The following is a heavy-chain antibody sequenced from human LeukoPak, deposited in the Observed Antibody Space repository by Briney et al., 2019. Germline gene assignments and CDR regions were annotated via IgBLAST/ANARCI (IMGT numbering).Heavy chain of an antibody. CDR3: ARQIAVVEPTDPNWFDS. V-gene: IGHV4-39*07. J-gene: IGHJ5*01. CDR1: GASISSSSFY. Sequence: SETLSLTCTVSGASISSSSFYWGWIRQPPGKGLEWIGSIFYSGNTYYTPSLQSRVTMSLDTSKSQSSLTLTSVTAADTAVYYCARQIAVVEPTDPNWFDSWGQGTLVTVSS. CDR2: IFYSGNT. D-gene: IGHD2-21*01.